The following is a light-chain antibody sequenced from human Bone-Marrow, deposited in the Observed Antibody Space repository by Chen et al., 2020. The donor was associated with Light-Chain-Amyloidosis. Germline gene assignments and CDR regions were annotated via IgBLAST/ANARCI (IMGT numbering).Light chain of an antibody. J-gene: IGLJ1*01. CDR2: EVT. CDR3: SSYTITNTLV. V-gene: IGLV2-14*01. Sequence: QSALTQPASVSGSPGQPITISCTGTSRDVGGDNHVSWYQQHPDKAPKLMIYEVTNRPSWVPDRFSGSKSDNTASLTISGLQTEDEADYFCSSYTITNTLVFGSGTRVTVL. CDR1: SRDVGGDNH.